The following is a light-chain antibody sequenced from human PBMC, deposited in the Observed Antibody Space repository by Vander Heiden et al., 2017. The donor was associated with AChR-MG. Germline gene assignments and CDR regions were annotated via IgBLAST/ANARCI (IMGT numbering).Light chain of an antibody. J-gene: IGKJ4*01. CDR1: QTVSSN. V-gene: IGKV3-11*01. Sequence: EIVLTQSPATLSLSPGERATLSCRASQTVSSNLAWYQQKPGQAPRLLIYDISNRATGIPPRFSGSGSGTDFTLTISSLEPEDFGVYYCQQRSNWPTFGGGTKVEIK. CDR3: QQRSNWPT. CDR2: DIS.